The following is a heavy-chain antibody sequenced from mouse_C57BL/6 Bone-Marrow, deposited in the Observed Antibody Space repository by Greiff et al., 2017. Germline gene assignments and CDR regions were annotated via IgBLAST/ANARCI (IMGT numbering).Heavy chain of an antibody. Sequence: QVQLKQPGAELVMPGASVKLSCKASGYTFTSYWMHWVKQRPGQGLEWIGEIDPSDSYTNYNQKFKGKSTSTVDKSSSTAYMQLSSLTSEDSAVYYCARGSYAMDYWGQGTSVTVSS. CDR2: IDPSDSYT. V-gene: IGHV1-69*01. D-gene: IGHD3-1*01. CDR3: ARGSYAMDY. J-gene: IGHJ4*01. CDR1: GYTFTSYW.